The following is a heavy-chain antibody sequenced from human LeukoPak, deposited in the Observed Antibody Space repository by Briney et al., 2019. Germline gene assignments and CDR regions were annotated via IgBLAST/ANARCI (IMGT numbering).Heavy chain of an antibody. CDR3: ARDLDYYDSSGTTFDY. CDR2: ISAYNGNT. J-gene: IGHJ4*02. V-gene: IGHV1-18*04. D-gene: IGHD3-22*01. CDR1: GYTFTGYY. Sequence: ASVKVSCKASGYTFTGYYMHWVRQAPGQGLEWMGWISAYNGNTNYAQKLQGRVTMTTDTSTSTAYMELRSLRSDDTAVYYCARDLDYYDSSGTTFDYWGQGTLVTVSS.